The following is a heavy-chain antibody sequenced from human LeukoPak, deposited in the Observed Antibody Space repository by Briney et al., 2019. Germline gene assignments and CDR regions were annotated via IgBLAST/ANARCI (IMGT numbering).Heavy chain of an antibody. Sequence: ASVKVSCKASGYTFTGYYMHWVRQAPGQGLEWMGWINPNSGGTNYAQKFQGRVTMTRDTSISTAYVELSRLRSDDTAVYYCARERDIVVVPANWFDPWGQGTLVTVSS. J-gene: IGHJ5*02. CDR3: ARERDIVVVPANWFDP. V-gene: IGHV1-2*02. CDR2: INPNSGGT. D-gene: IGHD2-2*01. CDR1: GYTFTGYY.